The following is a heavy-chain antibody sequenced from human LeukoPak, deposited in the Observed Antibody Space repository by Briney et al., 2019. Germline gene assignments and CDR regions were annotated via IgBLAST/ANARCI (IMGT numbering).Heavy chain of an antibody. CDR2: IYYSGST. CDR3: ARDYQQRGIDY. J-gene: IGHJ4*02. Sequence: SETLSLTCTVSGGSISSSSYYWGWIRQPPGKGLEWIGSIYYSGSTYYNPSLKSRVTISVDTSKNQFSLKLSSVTAADTAVYYCARDYQQRGIDYWGQGTLVTVSS. CDR1: GGSISSSSYY. V-gene: IGHV4-39*07. D-gene: IGHD2-2*01.